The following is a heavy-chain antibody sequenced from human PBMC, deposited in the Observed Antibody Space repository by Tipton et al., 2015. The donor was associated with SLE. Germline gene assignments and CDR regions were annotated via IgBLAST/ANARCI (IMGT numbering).Heavy chain of an antibody. J-gene: IGHJ4*02. D-gene: IGHD4-17*01. CDR3: ARGGHGEYGRGFFDY. CDR2: IDYSGAT. V-gene: IGHV4-31*03. CDR1: GGSINSGDYS. Sequence: TLSLTCTVSGGSINSGDYSWNWIRQHPGKGLEWIGYIDYSGATYYKPSLKSRVTISVDTSRNQFFLKLSSVTAADTAVFYCARGGHGEYGRGFFDYWGQGTLVTVSS.